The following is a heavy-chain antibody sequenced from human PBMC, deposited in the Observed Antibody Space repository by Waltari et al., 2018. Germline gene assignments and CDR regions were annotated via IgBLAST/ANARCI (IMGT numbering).Heavy chain of an antibody. V-gene: IGHV1-2*02. D-gene: IGHD3-10*01. CDR3: TRELDDVVMVPPAADWFDP. Sequence: QVQLVQSGAEVKKPGASVKVSCKASGYTFTAYYVHWVRQAPGQGLEWMGWITPDSGGTDYAPKFQGRVTMTSDTSTSTASMQLSSLRFDDTAIYYCTRELDDVVMVPPAADWFDPWGQGTLVTVSS. CDR2: ITPDSGGT. CDR1: GYTFTAYY. J-gene: IGHJ5*02.